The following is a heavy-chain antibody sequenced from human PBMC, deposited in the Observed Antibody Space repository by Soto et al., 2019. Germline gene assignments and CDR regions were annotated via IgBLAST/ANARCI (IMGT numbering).Heavy chain of an antibody. CDR3: ARSGDIVVVPAAMAGSAFYGMDV. CDR2: INPNSGGT. J-gene: IGHJ6*02. CDR1: GYTFTGYY. V-gene: IGHV1-2*04. D-gene: IGHD2-2*01. Sequence: QVQLVQSGAEVKKPGASVKVSCKASGYTFTGYYMHWVRQAPGQGLEWMGWINPNSGGTNYAQKFQGWVTMTRDTSISTAYMELSRLRSDDTAVYYCARSGDIVVVPAAMAGSAFYGMDVWGQGTTVTVSS.